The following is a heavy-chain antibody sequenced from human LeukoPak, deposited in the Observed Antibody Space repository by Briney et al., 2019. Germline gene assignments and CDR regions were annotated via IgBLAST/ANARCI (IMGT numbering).Heavy chain of an antibody. CDR1: GGSISSSNW. J-gene: IGHJ4*02. CDR3: ATTVIGTRGFDY. CDR2: IYHSGST. V-gene: IGHV4-4*02. Sequence: SETLSLTCAVSGGSISSSNWWSWVRQPPGKGLEWIGEIYHSGSTNYNPSLKSRVTISVDKSKNQFSLKLSSVTAADTAVYYYATTVIGTRGFDYGGQGTLVTVSS. D-gene: IGHD2/OR15-2a*01.